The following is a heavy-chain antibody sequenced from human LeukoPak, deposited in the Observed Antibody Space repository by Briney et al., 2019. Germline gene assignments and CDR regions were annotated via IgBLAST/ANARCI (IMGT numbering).Heavy chain of an antibody. CDR2: INSNGGST. J-gene: IGHJ4*02. CDR3: ARVVACYEYSSATTFDY. Sequence: ASVKLSCKASGYTFTSYYMHWVRQAPGQGLEWIGIINSNGGSTSYAQKFQGRVTITRDTSKSTVYLELSSLRSEDTAVDYCARVVACYEYSSATTFDYWGQGTLVTVSS. D-gene: IGHD6-6*01. CDR1: GYTFTSYY. V-gene: IGHV1-46*01.